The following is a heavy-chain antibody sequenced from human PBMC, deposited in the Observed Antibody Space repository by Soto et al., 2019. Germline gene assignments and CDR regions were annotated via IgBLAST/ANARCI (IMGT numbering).Heavy chain of an antibody. CDR3: AKDRRPHEYCSGGSCYNGFAH. V-gene: IGHV3-30*18. CDR1: GFTFSNYG. CDR2: ISFDGNYK. J-gene: IGHJ4*02. Sequence: LRLSCAASGFTFSNYGMHGVRQAPGNGLEWVAVISFDGNYKYYADSMKGRFTISRDKSKNRLYLQMNSLRTEDTAVYYCAKDRRPHEYCSGGSCYNGFAHWGQGTLVTVSS. D-gene: IGHD2-15*01.